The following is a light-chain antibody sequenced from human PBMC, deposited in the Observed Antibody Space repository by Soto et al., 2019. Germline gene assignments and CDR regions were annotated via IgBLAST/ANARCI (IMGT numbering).Light chain of an antibody. V-gene: IGLV3-9*01. CDR3: QVWDSSTVV. Sequence: SSELTQPLSVSVALGQTARITCGGTNIGSKNVHWYQQKPGQAPVLVSYRDSNRPSGIPERFSGSNSGNTATLTISRAQAGDEAYYYCQVWDSSTVVFGGGTKVTVL. J-gene: IGLJ2*01. CDR2: RDS. CDR1: NIGSKN.